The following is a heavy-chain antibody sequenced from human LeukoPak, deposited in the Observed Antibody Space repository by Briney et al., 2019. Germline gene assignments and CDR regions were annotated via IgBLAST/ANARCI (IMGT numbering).Heavy chain of an antibody. CDR2: ISNDGNNK. Sequence: PGGSLRLSCAASGFPFSSYGMHWVRQAPGKGLEWVAAISNDGNNKFYADSVKGRFTISRDNPKNTMNLQMNSLRGEDTAVYYCAKGDTTWELPHDYWGQGTLVTVSS. CDR1: GFPFSSYG. V-gene: IGHV3-30*18. J-gene: IGHJ4*02. CDR3: AKGDTTWELPHDY. D-gene: IGHD1-26*01.